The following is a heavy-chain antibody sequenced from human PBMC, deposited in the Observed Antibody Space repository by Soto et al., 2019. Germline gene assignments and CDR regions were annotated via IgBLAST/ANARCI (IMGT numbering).Heavy chain of an antibody. J-gene: IGHJ4*02. D-gene: IGHD6-19*01. Sequence: QVQLQESGPGRVKPSGTLSLTCAVSGGSISSTNWWNWVRQPPGKGLEWIGEIDHSGSTNYNPSLKSRVTMSVDKPKNQFSLKLSSVTAADTAVYYCVRDSGNGWKDYWGQGTLVTVSS. V-gene: IGHV4-4*02. CDR1: GGSISSTNW. CDR3: VRDSGNGWKDY. CDR2: IDHSGST.